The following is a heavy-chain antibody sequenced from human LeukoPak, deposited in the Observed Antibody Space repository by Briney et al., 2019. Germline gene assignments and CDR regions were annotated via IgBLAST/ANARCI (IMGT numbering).Heavy chain of an antibody. CDR2: ISYDGSNK. D-gene: IGHD3-22*01. J-gene: IGHJ4*02. CDR1: GFTFSSYG. CDR3: AKVWVVYYDSSGFDY. V-gene: IGHV3-30*18. Sequence: GGPLRLSCAASGFTFSSYGMHWVRQAPGKGLEWVAVISYDGSNKYYADSVKGRFTISRDNSKNTLYLQMNSLRAEDTAVYYCAKVWVVYYDSSGFDYWGQGTLVTVSS.